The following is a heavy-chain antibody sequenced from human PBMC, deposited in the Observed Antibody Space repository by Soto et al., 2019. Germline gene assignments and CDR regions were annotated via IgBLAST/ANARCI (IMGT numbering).Heavy chain of an antibody. V-gene: IGHV3-30*18. J-gene: IGHJ3*02. D-gene: IGHD5-12*01. CDR1: GFTFSSYG. Sequence: QVQLVESGGGVVQPGRSLRLSCAASGFTFSSYGMHWVRQAPGKGLEWVAVISYDGSNKYYADSVKGRLTISRDNSKNXRXTKMSSRRGEDTAVYYCAKDNGSGCDWLRVGDASDIWGQGTMVTVSS. CDR2: ISYDGSNK. CDR3: AKDNGSGCDWLRVGDASDI.